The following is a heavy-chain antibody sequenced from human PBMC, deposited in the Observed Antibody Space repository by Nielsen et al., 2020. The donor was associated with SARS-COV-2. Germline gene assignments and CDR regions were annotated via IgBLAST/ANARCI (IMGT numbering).Heavy chain of an antibody. V-gene: IGHV3-11*05. CDR2: LSNSGGHK. CDR1: GFPFRDYY. D-gene: IGHD6-19*01. CDR3: AKDIGYSSGGSDY. Sequence: GESLKISCAASGFPFRDYYMYWIRQAPGKGLEWVSSLSNSGGHKNYADSVKGRFTISRDNAKNSLYLQMNSLRAEDTALYYCAKDIGYSSGGSDYWGQGTLVTVSS. J-gene: IGHJ4*02.